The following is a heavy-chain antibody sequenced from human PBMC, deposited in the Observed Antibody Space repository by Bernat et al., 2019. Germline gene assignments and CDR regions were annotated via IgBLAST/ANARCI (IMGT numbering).Heavy chain of an antibody. CDR3: ARGTSTSAPYMDV. Sequence: QVHLFESGVGLVKPGGSLRLSCAASGFTFSDYYMSWIRQAPVKGLDWVSYISSSSSYTNYSDSVKGRFTISRDNAKNSLYLQMNSLRAEDTAVYYCARGTSTSAPYMDVWGKGTTVTVSS. CDR1: GFTFSDYY. J-gene: IGHJ6*03. CDR2: ISSSSSYT. V-gene: IGHV3-11*03.